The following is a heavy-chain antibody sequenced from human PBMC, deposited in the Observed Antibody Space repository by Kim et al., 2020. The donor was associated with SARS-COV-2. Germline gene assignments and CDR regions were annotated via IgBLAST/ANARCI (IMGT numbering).Heavy chain of an antibody. J-gene: IGHJ4*02. CDR3: ARGCGGSYWDY. CDR2: ISPTGGNT. V-gene: IGHV1-46*01. CDR1: GYTFITYF. D-gene: IGHD2-21*01. Sequence: ASVKVSCKASGYTFITYFIHWMRQAPGQGLELMVFISPTGGNTRYAQMFQGRVTMTRDTSTATVYMELSSLRSEDSAVYYCARGCGGSYWDYWGLVTLVT.